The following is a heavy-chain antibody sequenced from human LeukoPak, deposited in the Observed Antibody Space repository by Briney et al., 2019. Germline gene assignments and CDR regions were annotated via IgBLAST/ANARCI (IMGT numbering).Heavy chain of an antibody. V-gene: IGHV3-21*01. CDR2: ISSSSSYI. CDR1: GFTFSSYS. CDR3: AKKSAPDTAMVLELDY. D-gene: IGHD5-18*01. Sequence: GGSLRLSCAASGFTFSSYSMNWVRQAPGKGLEWVSSISSSSSYIYYADSVKGRFTISRDNAKNSLYLQMNSLRAEDTAVYYCAKKSAPDTAMVLELDYWGQGTLVTVSS. J-gene: IGHJ4*02.